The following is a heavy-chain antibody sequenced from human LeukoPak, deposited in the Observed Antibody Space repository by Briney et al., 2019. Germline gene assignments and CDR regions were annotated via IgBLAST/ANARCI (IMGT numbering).Heavy chain of an antibody. CDR1: GGSISSGGYY. J-gene: IGHJ3*02. CDR2: IYHSGST. Sequence: SSETLSLTCTVSGGSISSGGYYWSWIRQPPGKGLEWIGYIYHSGSTYYNPSLKSRVTISVDRSKNQFSLKLSSVTAADTAVYYCARDREVVVVPAATGAFDIWGQGTMVTVSS. V-gene: IGHV4-30-2*01. CDR3: ARDREVVVVPAATGAFDI. D-gene: IGHD2-2*01.